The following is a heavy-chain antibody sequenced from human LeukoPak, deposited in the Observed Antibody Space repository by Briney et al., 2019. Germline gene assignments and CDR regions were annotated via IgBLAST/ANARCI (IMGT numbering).Heavy chain of an antibody. D-gene: IGHD3-3*01. J-gene: IGHJ4*02. CDR2: ISGSGGST. Sequence: GGSLRLSCAASGFIFSRYAMSWVRQAPGKGLEWVSAISGSGGSTYYADSVKGRFTISRDNSKNTLYLQMNSLRAEDTAVYYCAKSAGDFWSGDYFDYWGQGTLVTVSS. CDR3: AKSAGDFWSGDYFDY. V-gene: IGHV3-23*01. CDR1: GFIFSRYA.